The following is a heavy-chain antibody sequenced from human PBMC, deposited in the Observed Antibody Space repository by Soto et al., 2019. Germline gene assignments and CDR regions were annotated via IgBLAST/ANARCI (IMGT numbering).Heavy chain of an antibody. D-gene: IGHD1-26*01. CDR3: AKDLRRVGATGY. V-gene: IGHV3-23*01. J-gene: IGHJ4*02. CDR1: GFTFSSYA. CDR2: ISGSGGST. Sequence: VGSLRLSCAASGFTFSSYAMSWVRQAPGKGLEWVSAISGSGGSTYYADSVKGRFTISRDNSKNTLYLQMNSLRAEDTAVYYCAKDLRRVGATGYWGQGTLVTVSS.